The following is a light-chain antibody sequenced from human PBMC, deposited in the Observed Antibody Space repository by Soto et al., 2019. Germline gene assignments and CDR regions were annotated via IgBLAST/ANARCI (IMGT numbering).Light chain of an antibody. CDR1: QSVSSSY. CDR2: GAS. J-gene: IGKJ2*01. CDR3: QQYVSSYT. V-gene: IGKV3-20*01. Sequence: EIVLTQSPGTLSLSPGERTTVSCRASQSVSSSYLAWYQQKPGQAPRLLIYGASSRATGIPDRFSGSGSGTDFTLTISRLEPEDFAVYYCQQYVSSYTFGQGTKLEIK.